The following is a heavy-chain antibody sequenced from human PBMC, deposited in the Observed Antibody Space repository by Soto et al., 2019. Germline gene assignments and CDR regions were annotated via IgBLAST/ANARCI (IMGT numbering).Heavy chain of an antibody. J-gene: IGHJ6*03. CDR2: IYYSGST. D-gene: IGHD2-2*01. V-gene: IGHV4-31*03. Sequence: QVQLQESGPGLVKPSQTLSLTCTVSGGSISSGGYYWSWIRQHPGKGLEWIGYIYYSGSTYYNPSLKSRVTISVDTSKNQFSLKLSSVTAADTAVYYCARSPRGGEYYYYMDVWGKGTTVTVSS. CDR1: GGSISSGGYY. CDR3: ARSPRGGEYYYYMDV.